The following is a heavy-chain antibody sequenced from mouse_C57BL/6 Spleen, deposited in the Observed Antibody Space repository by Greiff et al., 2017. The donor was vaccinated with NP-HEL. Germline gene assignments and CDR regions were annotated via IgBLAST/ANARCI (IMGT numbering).Heavy chain of an antibody. CDR3: ARDGVGKGFAY. Sequence: EVKLVESGGGLVKPGGSLKLSCAASGFTFSSYAMSWVRQTPEKRLEWVATISDGGSYTYYPDNVKGRFTISRDNAKNNLYLQMSHLKSEDTAMYYCARDGVGKGFAYWGQGTLVTVSA. CDR2: ISDGGSYT. D-gene: IGHD1-1*02. CDR1: GFTFSSYA. V-gene: IGHV5-4*01. J-gene: IGHJ3*01.